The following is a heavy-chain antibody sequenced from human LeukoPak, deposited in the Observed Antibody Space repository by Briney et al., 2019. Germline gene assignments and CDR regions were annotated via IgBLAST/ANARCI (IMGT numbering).Heavy chain of an antibody. V-gene: IGHV3-53*01. CDR3: ARRGMLTTTFAY. D-gene: IGHD3-16*01. CDR1: GFTVSSNY. J-gene: IGHJ4*02. CDR2: IYSGGST. Sequence: PGGSLRLSCAASGFTVSSNYMSWVRQAPGKGLECVSVIYSGGSTYYADSVKGRFTISRDNSKNTLYLQMNSLRADDTAVYYCARRGMLTTTFAYWAREPWSPSPQ.